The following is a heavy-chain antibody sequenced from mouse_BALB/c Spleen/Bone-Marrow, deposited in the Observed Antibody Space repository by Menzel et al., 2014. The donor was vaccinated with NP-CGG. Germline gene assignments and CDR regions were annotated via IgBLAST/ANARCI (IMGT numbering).Heavy chain of an antibody. CDR3: ARGDYGGSYEGAMDY. Sequence: QVQLQQPGAELARPGASVKLSCKASGYTFTSYWMQWVKQRPGQGLEWIGAIYPGDGDTRYTQKFKGKATLTADKSSSTAYMQLSSLASEDSAVYYCARGDYGGSYEGAMDYWGQGTSVTVSS. J-gene: IGHJ4*01. D-gene: IGHD1-1*01. CDR1: GYTFTSYW. CDR2: IYPGDGDT. V-gene: IGHV1-87*01.